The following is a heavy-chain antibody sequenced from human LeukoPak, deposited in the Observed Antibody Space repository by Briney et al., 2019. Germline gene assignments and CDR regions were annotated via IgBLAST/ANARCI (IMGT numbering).Heavy chain of an antibody. CDR3: ARGRSYYYGSGSHFY. D-gene: IGHD3-10*01. J-gene: IGHJ4*02. V-gene: IGHV4-34*01. Sequence: TSETLSLTCAVYGGSFSGYYWSWIRQPPGKGLEWIGEINHSGSTNYNPSLKSRVTISVDTSKNQLSLKLSSVTAADTAVYYCARGRSYYYGSGSHFYWGQGTLVTVSS. CDR1: GGSFSGYY. CDR2: INHSGST.